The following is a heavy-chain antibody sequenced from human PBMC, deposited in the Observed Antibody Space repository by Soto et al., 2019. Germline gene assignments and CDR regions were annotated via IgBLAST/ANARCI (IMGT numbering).Heavy chain of an antibody. D-gene: IGHD3-10*01. J-gene: IGHJ6*02. CDR1: GYTFTSYG. Sequence: QVQLVQSGAEVKKPGASVKVSCKASGYTFTSYGISWVRQAPGQGLEWMGWISAYNGNTNYAQKLQGRVTMTTDTSTSTAYMELRSLRSDDTAVYYCARGMVRGPSPPYYYYYGMDVWGQGTTVTVSS. CDR2: ISAYNGNT. CDR3: ARGMVRGPSPPYYYYYGMDV. V-gene: IGHV1-18*01.